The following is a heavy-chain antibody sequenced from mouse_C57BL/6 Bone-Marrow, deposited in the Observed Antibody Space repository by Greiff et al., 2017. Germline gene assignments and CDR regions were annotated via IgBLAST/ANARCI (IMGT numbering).Heavy chain of an antibody. J-gene: IGHJ3*01. Sequence: VKLVESGAELARPGASVKLSCKASGYTFTSYGISWVQQRTGQGLEWIGEIYPRSGNTYYNEKFKGKATLTADKSSSTAYMELRSLTSEDSAVYFCARDYDLCAWFAYWGQGTLVTVSA. CDR2: IYPRSGNT. V-gene: IGHV1-81*01. CDR1: GYTFTSYG. D-gene: IGHD2-4*01. CDR3: ARDYDLCAWFAY.